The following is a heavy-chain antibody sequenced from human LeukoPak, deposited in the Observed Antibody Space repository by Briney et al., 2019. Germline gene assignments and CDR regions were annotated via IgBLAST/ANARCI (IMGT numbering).Heavy chain of an antibody. CDR2: ISYDGSNK. Sequence: PGRSLRLSCAASGFTFSSYAMHWVRQAPGKGLEWVAVISYDGSNKYYADSVKGRFTISRDNSKNTLYLQMNSLRAEDTAVYYCARNNSYGYGTLDYWGRGTLVTVSS. D-gene: IGHD5-18*01. CDR3: ARNNSYGYGTLDY. J-gene: IGHJ4*02. V-gene: IGHV3-30-3*01. CDR1: GFTFSSYA.